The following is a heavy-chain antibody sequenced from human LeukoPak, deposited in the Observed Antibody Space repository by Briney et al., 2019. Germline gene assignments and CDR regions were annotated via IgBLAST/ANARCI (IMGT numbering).Heavy chain of an antibody. Sequence: PGGSLRLSCAASGFTFDDYAIHWVRQAPGKGLEWVSGISWNSGKIVYADSVKGRFTISRDNAKNSVYLRMDSLRAEDTALYYCAKETHSTMVPGYAFDIWGQGTMVTVSS. J-gene: IGHJ3*02. CDR3: AKETHSTMVPGYAFDI. CDR1: GFTFDDYA. V-gene: IGHV3-9*01. D-gene: IGHD2-8*01. CDR2: ISWNSGKI.